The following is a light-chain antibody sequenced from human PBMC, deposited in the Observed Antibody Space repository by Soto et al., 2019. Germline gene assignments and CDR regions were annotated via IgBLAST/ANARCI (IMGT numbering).Light chain of an antibody. Sequence: DIQMTQSPSSLSASVGDRVTITCWASQDISNYLAWFQQKPGKAPKSLISAASSLQSGVPSRFSGSGSGTDFTLTISSLQPEDSATYYCQHYNSYPITFGQGTRLEIK. V-gene: IGKV1-16*01. J-gene: IGKJ5*01. CDR2: AAS. CDR1: QDISNY. CDR3: QHYNSYPIT.